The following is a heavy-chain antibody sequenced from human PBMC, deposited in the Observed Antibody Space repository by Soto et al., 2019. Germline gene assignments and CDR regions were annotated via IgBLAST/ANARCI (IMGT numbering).Heavy chain of an antibody. Sequence: QVQLVQSGAEVKKPGASVKVSCKASGYAYTSYDINWVRQATGQGLEWMGWMNPNSGNTAYAQKFQGRVTMTRNPSISAAYLELSSLRSEDTAVYYCARERTGTNYFDYWGQGTLVTVSS. CDR2: MNPNSGNT. D-gene: IGHD1-7*01. V-gene: IGHV1-8*01. CDR1: GYAYTSYD. J-gene: IGHJ4*02. CDR3: ARERTGTNYFDY.